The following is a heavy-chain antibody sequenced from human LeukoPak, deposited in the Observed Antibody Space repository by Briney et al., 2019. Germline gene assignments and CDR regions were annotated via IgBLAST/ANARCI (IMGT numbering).Heavy chain of an antibody. CDR2: ISGYNGNR. J-gene: IGHJ3*02. V-gene: IGHV1-18*01. CDR3: ARAGGWAREDYKADAFDI. Sequence: GASVKVSCKASGYTFTSYGISWVRQAPGQGLEWMGWISGYNGNRKHAQKVQGRVTMTTDTSTSTAYMELRSLRSDDTAVYYCARAGGWAREDYKADAFDIWGQGTMVTVSS. CDR1: GYTFTSYG. D-gene: IGHD6-19*01.